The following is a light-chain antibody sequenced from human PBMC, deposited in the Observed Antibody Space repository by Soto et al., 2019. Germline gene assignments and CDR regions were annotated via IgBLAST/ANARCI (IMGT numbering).Light chain of an antibody. V-gene: IGKV3D-15*01. J-gene: IGKJ3*01. CDR3: QQYGSSPLFT. CDR1: LSVSSS. Sequence: IVMTQSPATLSVSPGERAALSCRASLSVSSSLAWYQQKPGQAPRLLIYDASNRATGIPARFSGSGSGTDFTLTISSLEAEDFAVYYCQQYGSSPLFTFGPGTKVEI. CDR2: DAS.